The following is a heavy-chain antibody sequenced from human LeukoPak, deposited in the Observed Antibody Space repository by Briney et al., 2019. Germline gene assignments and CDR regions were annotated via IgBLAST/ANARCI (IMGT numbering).Heavy chain of an antibody. CDR1: GFTFSSYS. J-gene: IGHJ5*02. Sequence: GGSLRLSCAASGFTFSSYSMNWARQAPGKGLEWVSSISSSSSYIYYADSVKGRFTISRDNAKNSLYLQMNSLRAEDTAVYYCARGHLNYDILTGYYPWGQGTPVTVSS. V-gene: IGHV3-21*01. D-gene: IGHD3-9*01. CDR2: ISSSSSYI. CDR3: ARGHLNYDILTGYYP.